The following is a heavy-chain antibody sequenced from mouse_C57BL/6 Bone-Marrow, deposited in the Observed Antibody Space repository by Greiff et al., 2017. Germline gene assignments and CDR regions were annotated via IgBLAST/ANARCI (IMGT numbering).Heavy chain of an antibody. Sequence: VQLQQSGAELVRPGASVKLSCTASGFNIKDDYMHWVKQRPEQGLEWIGWIDPENGDTEYASKFQGKATITADKSSNTAYLQLSSLTSEDTAVYYCTTNWDGVDYWGQGTTLTVSS. D-gene: IGHD4-1*01. V-gene: IGHV14-4*01. J-gene: IGHJ2*01. CDR2: IDPENGDT. CDR3: TTNWDGVDY. CDR1: GFNIKDDY.